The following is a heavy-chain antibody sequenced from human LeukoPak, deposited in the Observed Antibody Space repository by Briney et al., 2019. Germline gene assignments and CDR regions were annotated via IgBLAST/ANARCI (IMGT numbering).Heavy chain of an antibody. CDR1: GFTFSSYA. Sequence: PGRSLRLSCAASGFTFSSYAMHWVRQAPGKGLEWVAVISYDGSNKYYADSVKGRFTISRDNSKNTLYLQMNRLRAEDTAVYYCARAITMVRDGVDYWGQGTLVTVSS. D-gene: IGHD3-10*01. CDR3: ARAITMVRDGVDY. CDR2: ISYDGSNK. J-gene: IGHJ4*02. V-gene: IGHV3-30*04.